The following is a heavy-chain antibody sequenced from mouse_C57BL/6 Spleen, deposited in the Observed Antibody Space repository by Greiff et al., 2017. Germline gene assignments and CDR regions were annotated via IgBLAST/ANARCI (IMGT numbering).Heavy chain of an antibody. CDR2: ISNTANGYTT. CDR1: GFTFTDYY. J-gene: IGHJ4*01. V-gene: IGHV7-3*01. D-gene: IGHD4-1*01. CDR3: ASPNGDYAMDY. Sequence: EVHLVQSGGGLVQPGGSLSLSCAASGFTFTDYYMSWVRQPPGQALEWLGFISNTANGYTTEYNASVKGLFTISRYNSQSILYLKMNALRAEDSATYYCASPNGDYAMDYWGQGTSVTVSS.